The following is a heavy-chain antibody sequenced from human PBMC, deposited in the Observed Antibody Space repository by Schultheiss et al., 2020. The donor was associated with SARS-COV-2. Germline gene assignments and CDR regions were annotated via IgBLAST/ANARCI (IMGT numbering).Heavy chain of an antibody. J-gene: IGHJ4*02. Sequence: SETLSLTCTVSGGSISGYYWSWIRQPPGKGLEWIGEINHSGSTNYNPSLKSRVTISVDTSKNQFSLKLSSVTAADTAVYYCARGLVVPAAISRYWGQGTLVTVSS. CDR3: ARGLVVPAAISRY. CDR1: GGSISGYY. CDR2: INHSGST. V-gene: IGHV4-34*01. D-gene: IGHD2-2*02.